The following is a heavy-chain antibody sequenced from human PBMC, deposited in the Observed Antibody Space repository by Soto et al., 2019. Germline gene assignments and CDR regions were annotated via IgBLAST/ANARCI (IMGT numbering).Heavy chain of an antibody. J-gene: IGHJ2*01. D-gene: IGHD3-22*01. CDR1: GDSVSSNSAA. CDR3: ARVLNDSSGYYYWYFDL. Sequence: KQSQTLSLTCAISGDSVSSNSAAWNWIRQSPSRGLEWLGRTYYRSKWYNDYAVSVKSRITINPDTSKNQFSLQLNSVTPEDTAVYYCARVLNDSSGYYYWYFDLWGRGTLVTVSS. CDR2: TYYRSKWYN. V-gene: IGHV6-1*01.